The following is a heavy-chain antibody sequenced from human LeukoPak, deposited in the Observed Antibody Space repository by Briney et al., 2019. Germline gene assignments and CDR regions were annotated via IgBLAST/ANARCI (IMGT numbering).Heavy chain of an antibody. CDR3: ARGFIRITMVRGVPNWFDP. CDR2: INPNSGGT. D-gene: IGHD3-10*01. J-gene: IGHJ5*02. CDR1: GYTFTGYY. V-gene: IGHV1-2*02. Sequence: ASVKVSCKASGYTFTGYYMHWVRQAPGQGLEWMGWINPNSGGTNYAQKFQGRVTMTRDTSISTAYMELSRLRSDDTAVYYCARGFIRITMVRGVPNWFDPWGQGTLVTVSS.